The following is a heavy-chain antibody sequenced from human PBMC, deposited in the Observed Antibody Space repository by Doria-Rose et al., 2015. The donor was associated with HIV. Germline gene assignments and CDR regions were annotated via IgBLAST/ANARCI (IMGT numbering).Heavy chain of an antibody. J-gene: IGHJ4*02. CDR1: GVSLSSPGMG. CDR2: IFSDDER. Sequence: QVTLKESGPVLVKPTETLTLTCTVSGVSLSSPGMGVSWIRQPPGKALEWLANIFSDDERSYKTSLKRGLAIARGTSKRQLFLTMTDMDPVDTATYYCARIKSSRWYHKYYFDFWGQGTLVIVSA. V-gene: IGHV2-26*01. CDR3: ARIKSSRWYHKYYFDF. D-gene: IGHD6-13*01.